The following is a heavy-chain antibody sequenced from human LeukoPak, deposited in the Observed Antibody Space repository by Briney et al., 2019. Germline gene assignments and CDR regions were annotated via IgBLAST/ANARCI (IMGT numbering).Heavy chain of an antibody. CDR1: GGSISSYY. CDR3: ARPVYYYDSSGYYSHYYYYMDV. D-gene: IGHD3-22*01. CDR2: INHSGST. J-gene: IGHJ6*03. Sequence: KSSETLSLTCTVSGGSISSYYWSWIRQPPGKGLEWIGEINHSGSTNYNPSLKSRVTISVDTSKNQFSLKLSSVTAADTAVYYCARPVYYYDSSGYYSHYYYYMDVWGKGTTVTVSS. V-gene: IGHV4-34*01.